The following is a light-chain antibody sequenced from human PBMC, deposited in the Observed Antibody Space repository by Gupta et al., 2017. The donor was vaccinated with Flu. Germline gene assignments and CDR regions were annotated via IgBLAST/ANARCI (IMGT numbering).Light chain of an antibody. J-gene: IGLJ3*02. CDR1: NNDVGTDKY. Sequence: ITSSWTGINNDVGTDKYLYWYRQEPGNAPKLIIFDVNKRPSGVSDRFSGSESGNTAFLTISGLQAEDEAHYFCTSYATSDNLLFGGGTKLTVL. CDR3: TSYATSDNLL. CDR2: DVN. V-gene: IGLV2-14*04.